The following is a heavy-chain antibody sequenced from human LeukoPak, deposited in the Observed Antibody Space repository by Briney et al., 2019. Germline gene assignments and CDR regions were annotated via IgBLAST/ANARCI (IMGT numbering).Heavy chain of an antibody. CDR1: GFTFSTYA. V-gene: IGHV3-7*01. CDR3: AIWTSGNY. Sequence: GGSLRLSCAASGFTFSTYAMNWVRQAPGKGLEWVANMYPTGSQKRYVDSVRGRFTISKDNPGASLYLDMHSLRAEDTAIYYCAIWTSGNYWGQGTLVTVSS. J-gene: IGHJ4*02. D-gene: IGHD1-1*01. CDR2: MYPTGSQK.